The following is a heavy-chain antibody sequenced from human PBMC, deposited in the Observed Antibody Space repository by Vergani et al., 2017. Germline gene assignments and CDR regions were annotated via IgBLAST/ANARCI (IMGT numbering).Heavy chain of an antibody. CDR3: ARSIVSRNPPDYFDN. CDR2: VEDSGYF. D-gene: IGHD2-15*01. CDR1: GGSLSGYY. Sequence: QVQLQESGPGLLRPSETLSLTCTVSGGSLSGYYWNWIRQPPVDGLEWIGYVEDSGYFNYNPALNTRVSMSSDTSNNQYSLRLCSVTVADTAVYYRARSIVSRNPPDYFDNWGQGTMVTVSS. V-gene: IGHV4-59*01. J-gene: IGHJ4*02.